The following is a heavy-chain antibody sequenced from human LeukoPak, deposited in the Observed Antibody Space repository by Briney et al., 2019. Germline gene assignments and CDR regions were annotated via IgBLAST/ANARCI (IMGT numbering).Heavy chain of an antibody. CDR1: GLTFRSYW. CDR3: AITPYYYDSSGLFDY. CDR2: ISSDGSST. D-gene: IGHD3-22*01. Sequence: GGSLRLSCAASGLTFRSYWMHWVRQAPGKGLVWVSRISSDGSSTRYADSLRGRFTISRDNGKSTLYLQMNSLRAEDTAVYYCAITPYYYDSSGLFDYWGQGTLVTVSS. V-gene: IGHV3-74*01. J-gene: IGHJ4*02.